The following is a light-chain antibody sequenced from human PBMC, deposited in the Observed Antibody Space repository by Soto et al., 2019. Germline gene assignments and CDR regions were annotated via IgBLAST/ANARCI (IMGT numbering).Light chain of an antibody. CDR1: SSNIGTSS. Sequence: QSVLTQPHSASGTPGQGVTISCTGSSSNIGTSSVHWFQQLPGTAPKLLISTTNQRPSGVPERFSGSKSGTSASLAISGLQSEDEADYHCAAWDDSLNGHVCGTGTKVTVL. V-gene: IGLV1-44*01. CDR3: AAWDDSLNGHV. J-gene: IGLJ1*01. CDR2: TTN.